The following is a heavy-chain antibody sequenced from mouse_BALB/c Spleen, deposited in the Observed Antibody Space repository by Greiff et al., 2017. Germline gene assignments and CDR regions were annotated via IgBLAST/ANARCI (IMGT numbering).Heavy chain of an antibody. J-gene: IGHJ4*01. Sequence: DVHLVESGGGLVQPGGSLKLSCAASGFTFSSYTMSWVRQTPEKRLEWVAYISNGGGSTYYPDTVKGRFTISRDNAKNTLYLQMSSLKSEDTAMYYCARQNDYDAMDYWGQGTSVTVSS. V-gene: IGHV5-12-2*01. CDR3: ARQNDYDAMDY. CDR2: ISNGGGST. CDR1: GFTFSSYT.